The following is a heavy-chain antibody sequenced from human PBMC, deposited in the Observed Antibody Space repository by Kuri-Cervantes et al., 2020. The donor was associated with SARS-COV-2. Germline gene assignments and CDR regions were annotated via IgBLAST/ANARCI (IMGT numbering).Heavy chain of an antibody. CDR3: ASRRAGAAAGIWGWFDP. J-gene: IGHJ5*02. V-gene: IGHV3-48*01. Sequence: GESLKISCAASGFTFSGYSMNWVRQAPGKGLEWVSYISSSSSTIYYADSVKGRFTISRDNAKNSLYLQMNSLRAEDTAVYYCASRRAGAAAGIWGWFDPWGQGTLVTVSS. CDR1: GFTFSGYS. CDR2: ISSSSSTI. D-gene: IGHD6-13*01.